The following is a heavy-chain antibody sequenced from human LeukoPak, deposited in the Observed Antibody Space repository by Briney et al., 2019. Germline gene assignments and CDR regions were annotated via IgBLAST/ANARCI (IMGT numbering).Heavy chain of an antibody. D-gene: IGHD3-10*01. V-gene: IGHV3-48*03. Sequence: PGGSLRLSCAASGFTFSSYEMNWVRQAPGKGLEWVSYISSSGSTIYYADSVKGRFTISRDNAKNSLYLQMNSLRAEDTAVYYCARDFDGSGSYLDAFDIWGQGTMVTVSS. CDR2: ISSSGSTI. CDR1: GFTFSSYE. J-gene: IGHJ3*02. CDR3: ARDFDGSGSYLDAFDI.